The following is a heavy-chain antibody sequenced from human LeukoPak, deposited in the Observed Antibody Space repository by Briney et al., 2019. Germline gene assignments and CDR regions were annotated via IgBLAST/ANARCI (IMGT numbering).Heavy chain of an antibody. Sequence: GGSLRLSCAASGFTFDDYAMHWVRQAPGKGLEWVSGISWNSGSIGYADSVKGRFTISRDNSKNTLYLQMNSLRAEDTAVYYCAKDPYYYDSSGNPRSYYYYYYMDVWGKGTTVTISS. CDR1: GFTFDDYA. CDR2: ISWNSGSI. V-gene: IGHV3-9*01. J-gene: IGHJ6*03. CDR3: AKDPYYYDSSGNPRSYYYYYYMDV. D-gene: IGHD3-22*01.